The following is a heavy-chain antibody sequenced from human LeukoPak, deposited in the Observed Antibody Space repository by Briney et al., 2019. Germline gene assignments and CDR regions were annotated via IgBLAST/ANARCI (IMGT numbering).Heavy chain of an antibody. Sequence: EASVNVSCKASGYTFTDYYVHWVRQAPGQGLEWMGRINAKSGDTNAAQRFQGRVTMTRVTSITTAYLELSRLRSDDTAVYYCARDELYNGYYSVKYHYNGMDVWGQGTTVTVSS. D-gene: IGHD3-3*01. J-gene: IGHJ6*02. V-gene: IGHV1-2*06. CDR1: GYTFTDYY. CDR3: ARDELYNGYYSVKYHYNGMDV. CDR2: INAKSGDT.